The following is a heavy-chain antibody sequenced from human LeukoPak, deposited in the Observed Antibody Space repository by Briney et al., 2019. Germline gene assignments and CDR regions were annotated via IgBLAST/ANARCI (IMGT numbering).Heavy chain of an antibody. V-gene: IGHV3-23*01. Sequence: GGSLRLSCAASGFTFSSYVMSWVRQAPGKGLEWVSSISGSGGTTYYGDSVKGRFSISRDNSRNTLYLQMNSLRAEDTAAYYCAKDRVSTVTTNYFDYWGQGTLVTVSS. CDR2: ISGSGGTT. CDR3: AKDRVSTVTTNYFDY. CDR1: GFTFSSYV. J-gene: IGHJ4*02. D-gene: IGHD4-17*01.